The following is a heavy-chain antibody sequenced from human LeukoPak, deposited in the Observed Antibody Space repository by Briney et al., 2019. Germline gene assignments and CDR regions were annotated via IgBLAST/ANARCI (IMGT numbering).Heavy chain of an antibody. J-gene: IGHJ2*01. CDR3: ASAYCGGDCTPYWYFDL. V-gene: IGHV4-30-4*01. CDR2: IYYIGNT. D-gene: IGHD2-21*02. CDR1: GGSISSGDYY. Sequence: SETLSLTCTVSGGSISSGDYYWSWIRQPPGKGLEWIGYIYYIGNTFYNPSLKSRVTISVDTSKSQFSLKLSSVTAADTAVYYCASAYCGGDCTPYWYFDLWGRGTLVTVSS.